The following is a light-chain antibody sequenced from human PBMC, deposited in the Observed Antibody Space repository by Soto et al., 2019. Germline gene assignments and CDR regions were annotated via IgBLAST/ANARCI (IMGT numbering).Light chain of an antibody. CDR1: QGINHY. V-gene: IGKV1D-13*01. Sequence: AIQLTQSPSSLSASVGDRVTITSRASQGINHYVAWYQKKTGKAPKVLIYEASTFQSGVPSRFIGSGSGTDFTLTISSLQPEGFATYYCQQVKNNLPLTFGGGTKVEIK. J-gene: IGKJ4*01. CDR3: QQVKNNLPLT. CDR2: EAS.